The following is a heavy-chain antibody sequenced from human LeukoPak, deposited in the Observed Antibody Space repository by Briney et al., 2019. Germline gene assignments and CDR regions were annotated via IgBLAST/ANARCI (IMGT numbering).Heavy chain of an antibody. Sequence: GGSLRLSCAASGFTFSSYSMNWVRQAPGKGLEWVSYISSSSSTIYYADSVKGRFTISRDNAKSSLYLQMNSLRDEDTAVYYCAREPIRYYYDSSGPYGMDVWGQGTTVTVSS. D-gene: IGHD3-22*01. CDR1: GFTFSSYS. J-gene: IGHJ6*02. CDR2: ISSSSSTI. V-gene: IGHV3-48*02. CDR3: AREPIRYYYDSSGPYGMDV.